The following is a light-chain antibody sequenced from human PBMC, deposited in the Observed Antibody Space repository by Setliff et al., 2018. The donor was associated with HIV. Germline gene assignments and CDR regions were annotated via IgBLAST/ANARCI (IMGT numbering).Light chain of an antibody. J-gene: IGKJ1*01. Sequence: EIVLTQSPGNLSVSPGERATLTCRASQSVSSSYLAWYQQKPGQATMLLIYGASSRASCIPDRFRGSVSGTDFTLTISILEPEGFAVYYCQQYVRSPRTFGQWTKVDSK. CDR1: QSVSSSY. CDR2: GAS. CDR3: QQYVRSPRT. V-gene: IGKV3-20*01.